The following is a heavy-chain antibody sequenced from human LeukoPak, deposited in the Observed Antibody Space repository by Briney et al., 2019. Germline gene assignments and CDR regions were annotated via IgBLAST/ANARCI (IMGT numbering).Heavy chain of an antibody. Sequence: PGGSLRLSCAASGLTFSSYWMSWVRQTPGKGLEWVANLNQDGSEKHYVDSAKGRFTISRDNAKNSLYLQMNSLRGEDTAVYYCAKLTRGYYHYMDVWGKGTTVTVSS. CDR1: GLTFSSYW. V-gene: IGHV3-7*01. J-gene: IGHJ6*03. CDR2: LNQDGSEK. D-gene: IGHD1-14*01. CDR3: AKLTRGYYHYMDV.